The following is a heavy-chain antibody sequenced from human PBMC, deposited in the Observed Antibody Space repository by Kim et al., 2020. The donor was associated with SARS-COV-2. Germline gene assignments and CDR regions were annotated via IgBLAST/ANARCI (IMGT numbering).Heavy chain of an antibody. J-gene: IGHJ4*02. CDR2: TT. D-gene: IGHD2-21*01. Sequence: TTNYSPSIKSRITISVDTSKNKFSRKLSSVTAEDTAVYYCATQLWSASGYWGQGTLVTVSS. CDR3: ATQLWSASGY. V-gene: IGHV4-39*01.